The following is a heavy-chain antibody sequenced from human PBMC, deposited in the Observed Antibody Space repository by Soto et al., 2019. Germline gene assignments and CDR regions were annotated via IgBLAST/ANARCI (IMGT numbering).Heavy chain of an antibody. J-gene: IGHJ4*02. V-gene: IGHV1-69*01. CDR1: GGTFSSYA. CDR2: IIPIFGTA. CDR3: ARGPTCSSTSCYTRGMYF. Sequence: KVSCKASGGTFSSYAISWVRQAPGQGLEWMGGIIPIFGTANYAQKFQGRVTITADESTSTAYMELSSLRSEDTAVYYCARGPTCSSTSCYTRGMYFWGQGTLVTVSS. D-gene: IGHD2-2*02.